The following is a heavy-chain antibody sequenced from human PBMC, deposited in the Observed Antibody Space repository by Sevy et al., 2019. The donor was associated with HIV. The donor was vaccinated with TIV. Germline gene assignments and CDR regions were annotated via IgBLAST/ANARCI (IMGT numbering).Heavy chain of an antibody. Sequence: GGSLRLSCAASGFSFTSYEINWVRQAPGKGLEWVSYISSRGTTIHYADSVKGRFTISRDNAKNSLFLQMNSLRADDTAVYYSARTGIGISGLTGAMDVWGQGTTVTVSS. CDR2: ISSRGTTI. CDR3: ARTGIGISGLTGAMDV. D-gene: IGHD2-15*01. V-gene: IGHV3-48*03. J-gene: IGHJ6*02. CDR1: GFSFTSYE.